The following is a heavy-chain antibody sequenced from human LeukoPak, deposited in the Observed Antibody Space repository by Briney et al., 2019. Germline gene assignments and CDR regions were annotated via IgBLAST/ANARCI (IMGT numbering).Heavy chain of an antibody. D-gene: IGHD3-3*01. CDR2: ISSRSSYI. CDR1: GFTFSSYN. J-gene: IGHJ4*01. Sequence: GGSLRLSCAASGFTFSSYNMKWLRQAPGKGLEWVSSISSRSSYIFYADSVKGRFTISRDNAKKSLYLQMNSLRAEDTAVYYCASGVFYFDGWGQGTLVTVSS. V-gene: IGHV3-21*01. CDR3: ASGVFYFDG.